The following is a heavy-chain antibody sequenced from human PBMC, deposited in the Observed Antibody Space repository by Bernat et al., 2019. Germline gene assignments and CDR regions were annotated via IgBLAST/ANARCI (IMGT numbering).Heavy chain of an antibody. J-gene: IGHJ3*01. CDR2: INPNNGDT. CDR3: AREGYSYGFGGFDV. D-gene: IGHD5-18*01. CDR1: GNTFTGYY. Sequence: QVQLVQSGAEVKKSGASVKVPCRAPGNTFTGYYMHWVRQAPGQGLEWMGWINPNNGDTNYAQKFQGWVTMTRDTSISTAYMELYRLTSDDTAVYYCAREGYSYGFGGFDVWGQGTMVTVSS. V-gene: IGHV1-2*04.